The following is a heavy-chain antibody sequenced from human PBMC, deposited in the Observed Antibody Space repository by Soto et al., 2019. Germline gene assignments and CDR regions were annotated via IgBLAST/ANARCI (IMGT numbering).Heavy chain of an antibody. Sequence: ASVKVSCKASGYTFTSYAMHWVRQAPGQRLEWMGWINAGNGNTKYSQKFQGRVTITRDTSASTAYMELSSLRSEDTAVYYCAVVRSYVYHPYGIDFPGRGTTVIVSS. D-gene: IGHD2-2*01. V-gene: IGHV1-3*01. J-gene: IGHJ6*02. CDR1: GYTFTSYA. CDR3: AVVRSYVYHPYGIDF. CDR2: INAGNGNT.